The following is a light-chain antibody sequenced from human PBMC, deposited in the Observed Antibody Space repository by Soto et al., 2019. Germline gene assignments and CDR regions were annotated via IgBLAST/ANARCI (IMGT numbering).Light chain of an antibody. Sequence: QSALTKPRSLSGSPGQSVTISCTGTSSDVGGYNYVSWYQLHPGKAPKLMVYDVTKRPSGVPDRFSGSKSGNTASLTISGLQAEDEADYYCCSYTGTYTLYVFGTGTKVTVL. CDR3: CSYTGTYTLYV. CDR1: SSDVGGYNY. V-gene: IGLV2-11*01. J-gene: IGLJ1*01. CDR2: DVT.